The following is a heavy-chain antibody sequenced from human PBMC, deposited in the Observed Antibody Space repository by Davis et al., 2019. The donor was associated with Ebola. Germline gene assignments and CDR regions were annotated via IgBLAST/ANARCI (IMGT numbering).Heavy chain of an antibody. CDR2: IYYSGST. CDR1: GGSISSSY. V-gene: IGHV4-59*01. Sequence: MPGGSLRLSCTVSGGSISSSYWSWIRQPPGKGLEWIAYIYYSGSTNYNPSLKSRVSISLDTSKNQFSLKLSSVTAADTAVYYCARGGLWFGESMDVWGQGTTVTVSS. J-gene: IGHJ6*02. CDR3: ARGGLWFGESMDV. D-gene: IGHD3-10*01.